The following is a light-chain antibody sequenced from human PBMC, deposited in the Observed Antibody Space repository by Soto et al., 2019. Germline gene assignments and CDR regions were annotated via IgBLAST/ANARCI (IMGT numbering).Light chain of an antibody. V-gene: IGKV3D-20*02. CDR1: QSVRSDY. CDR3: QHRSNWPLT. J-gene: IGKJ4*01. CDR2: GAS. Sequence: EIVLTQSPGTLSLSPGERATLSCRASQSVRSDYLAWYQQKPGQAPRLLIYGASSRATGIPDRFSGSGSGTDFTLTISRLEPEDFAVYYCQHRSNWPLTFGGGTKVEIK.